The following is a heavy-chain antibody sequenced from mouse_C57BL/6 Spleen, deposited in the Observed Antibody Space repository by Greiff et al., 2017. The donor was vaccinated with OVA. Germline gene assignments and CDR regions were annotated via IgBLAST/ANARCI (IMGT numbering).Heavy chain of an antibody. D-gene: IGHD2-12*01. V-gene: IGHV14-1*01. CDR2: IDPEDGDT. CDR1: GFNIKDYY. Sequence: VQLQQSGAELVRPGASVKLSCTASGFNIKDYYMHWVKQRPEQGLEWIGRIDPEDGDTEYAPKFQGKATMTTETSSNTAYLQLSSLTSEDTAVYYFTSLAYDDYFDYWGQGTTLTVSS. J-gene: IGHJ2*01. CDR3: TSLAYDDYFDY.